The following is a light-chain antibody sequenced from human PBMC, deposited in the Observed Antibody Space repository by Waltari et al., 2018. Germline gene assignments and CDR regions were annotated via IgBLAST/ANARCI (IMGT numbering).Light chain of an antibody. V-gene: IGKV4-1*01. Sequence: DIVMTQSPDSLAVSLGERATINCKFSQSLLYSSNNKNYLAWYQQKPGQPPKLLVYWASTRESGVPDRFSGSGSGTDFTLTISSLQAEDVAVYYCQQYYTTLYTFGQGTKLEIK. CDR1: QSLLYSSNNKNY. CDR3: QQYYTTLYT. CDR2: WAS. J-gene: IGKJ2*01.